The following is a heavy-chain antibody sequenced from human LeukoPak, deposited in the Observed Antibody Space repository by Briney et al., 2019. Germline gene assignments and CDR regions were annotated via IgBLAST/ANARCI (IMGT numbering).Heavy chain of an antibody. Sequence: PGGSLRLSCEASGFSFSDYQMTWIRQAPGKGLEWAANLNRYGDHKYYDDSVKGRFTISRDNARDSLYLEMNSLTVEDTAVYFCSRDLGTGRPHDFWGQGTLVTDSS. CDR3: SRDLGTGRPHDF. D-gene: IGHD3/OR15-3a*01. CDR2: LNRYGDHK. CDR1: GFSFSDYQ. J-gene: IGHJ4*02. V-gene: IGHV3-7*01.